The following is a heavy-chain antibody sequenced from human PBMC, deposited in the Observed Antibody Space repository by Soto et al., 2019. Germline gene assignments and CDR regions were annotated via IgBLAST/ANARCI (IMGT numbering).Heavy chain of an antibody. V-gene: IGHV3-48*02. Sequence: VQLVESGGGLVQPGGSLRLSCAASGFTFSSYSMNWVRQAPGKGLEWVSYISSSSSTIYYADSVKGRFTISRDNAKNSLYLQMNSLRDEDTAVYYCARETTVVTSGAFDIWGQGTMVTVSS. CDR1: GFTFSSYS. J-gene: IGHJ3*02. D-gene: IGHD4-17*01. CDR2: ISSSSSTI. CDR3: ARETTVVTSGAFDI.